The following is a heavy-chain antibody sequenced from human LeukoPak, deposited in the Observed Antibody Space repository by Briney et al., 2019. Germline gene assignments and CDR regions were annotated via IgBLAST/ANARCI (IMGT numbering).Heavy chain of an antibody. J-gene: IGHJ3*02. Sequence: SETLSLTCAVYGGSFSSYYCSWIRQPPGKGLEWIGEITHSGSTNYNPSLKSRVTISVDTSKNQFSLKLSSVTAADTAVYYCARRGLGLSAFDIWGQGTMVTVSS. CDR3: ARRGLGLSAFDI. CDR1: GGSFSSYY. D-gene: IGHD3-16*01. CDR2: ITHSGST. V-gene: IGHV4-34*01.